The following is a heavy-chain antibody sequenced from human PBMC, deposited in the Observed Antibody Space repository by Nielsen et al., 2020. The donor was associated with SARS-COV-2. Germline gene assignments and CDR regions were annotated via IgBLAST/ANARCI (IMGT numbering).Heavy chain of an antibody. V-gene: IGHV1-24*01. CDR2: FDPEDGET. D-gene: IGHD3-22*01. Sequence: ASVKVSCKVSGYTLTELSMHWVRQAPGKGLEWMGGFDPEDGETIYAQKFQGRVTMTEDTSTDTAYMELSSLRSGDTAVYYCATPKYYYDSSGYPPFDYWGQGTLVTVSS. CDR3: ATPKYYYDSSGYPPFDY. J-gene: IGHJ4*02. CDR1: GYTLTELS.